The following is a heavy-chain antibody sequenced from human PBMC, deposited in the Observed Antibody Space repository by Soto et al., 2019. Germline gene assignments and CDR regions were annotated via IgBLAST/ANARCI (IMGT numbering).Heavy chain of an antibody. Sequence: PSETRSLTGAVSGASMTTGGFSWTWVWQPPGGGLEWIGHVYHRASTQYNPSLKGRVSISVDTSRSLFSLRLPSLTAADTAVYFCNRGSEAPLSLIYFDTWGQGTPVTVYS. CDR3: NRGSEAPLSLIYFDT. J-gene: IGHJ5*02. CDR2: VYHRAST. CDR1: GASMTTGGFS. V-gene: IGHV4-30-2*01.